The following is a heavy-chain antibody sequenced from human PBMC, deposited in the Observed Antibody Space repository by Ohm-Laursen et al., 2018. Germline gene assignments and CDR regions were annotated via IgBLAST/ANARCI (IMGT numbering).Heavy chain of an antibody. D-gene: IGHD6-13*01. CDR2: IDWDDDK. CDR1: GFSLSTSGMC. CDR3: ARIRRYSSSWFYFDY. Sequence: TQTLTLTCTFSGFSLSTSGMCVSWIRQPPGKALEWLARIDWDDDKFYSTSLKTRLTISKDTSKNQVVLTVTNMDPVDTSPYYCARIRRYSSSWFYFDYWGQGTLVTVSS. J-gene: IGHJ4*02. V-gene: IGHV2-70*16.